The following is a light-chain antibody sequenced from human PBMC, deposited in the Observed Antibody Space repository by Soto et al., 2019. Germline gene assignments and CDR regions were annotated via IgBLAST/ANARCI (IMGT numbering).Light chain of an antibody. CDR1: SSDVGRYSL. CDR2: EDN. V-gene: IGLV2-23*01. Sequence: QSALTQPASVSGSPGQSITISCTGASSDVGRYSLVSWYQHHPGKAPKLVIYEDNQWPSGVSNRFSGSKSGNTASLTISGLQAEDEADYYCCSYAGSGSYVFGTGTKVTVL. CDR3: CSYAGSGSYV. J-gene: IGLJ1*01.